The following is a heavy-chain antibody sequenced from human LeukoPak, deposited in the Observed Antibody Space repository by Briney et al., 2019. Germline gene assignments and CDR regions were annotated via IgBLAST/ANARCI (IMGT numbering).Heavy chain of an antibody. Sequence: PSGTLSLTCAVYGGSFSGYYWSWIRQPPGKGLEWIGEINHSGSTNYNPSLKSRVTISVDTSKNQFSLKLSSVTAADTAVYYCARGGYDFWGGYYTGRFWFDPWGQGTLVTVSS. CDR2: INHSGST. V-gene: IGHV4-34*01. D-gene: IGHD3-3*01. J-gene: IGHJ5*02. CDR1: GGSFSGYY. CDR3: ARGGYDFWGGYYTGRFWFDP.